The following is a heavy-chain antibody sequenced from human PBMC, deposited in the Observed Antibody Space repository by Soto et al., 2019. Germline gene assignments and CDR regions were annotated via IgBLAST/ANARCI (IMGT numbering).Heavy chain of an antibody. V-gene: IGHV3-23*01. J-gene: IGHJ4*02. CDR1: VFTFRNYA. CDR3: AKRCSGSSYMGCLDY. Sequence: PVGSLRLSCASSVFTFRNYAMSCVRHSPGKWLEWVSSLSGDSSDRYYAASVLGRFTLSRDYSKNTLFLQMNSLRVEDTAVYYCAKRCSGSSYMGCLDYWGQGALVTVSS. D-gene: IGHD6-6*01. CDR2: LSGDSSDR.